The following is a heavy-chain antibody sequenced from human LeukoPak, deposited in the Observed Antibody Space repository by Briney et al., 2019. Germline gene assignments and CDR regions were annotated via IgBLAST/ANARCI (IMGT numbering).Heavy chain of an antibody. CDR3: ARDRYSGSYYGYNWFDP. CDR1: GDSVSSNSAA. CDR2: TYYRSKWYN. J-gene: IGHJ5*02. D-gene: IGHD1-26*01. Sequence: SQTLSLTCAISGDSVSSNSAAWNWIRQSPSRGIEWLGRTYYRSKWYNDYAVSVKSRITINPDTSKNQFSLQLNSVTPEDTAVYYCARDRYSGSYYGYNWFDPWGQGTLVTVSS. V-gene: IGHV6-1*01.